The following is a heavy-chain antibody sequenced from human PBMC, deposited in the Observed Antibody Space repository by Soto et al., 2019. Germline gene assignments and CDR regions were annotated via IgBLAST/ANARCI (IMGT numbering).Heavy chain of an antibody. Sequence: QVQLVQSGAEVKKPGASVKVSCKASGYTFTSYGISWVRRAPGQGLEWMGWISAYNGNTNYAQKLQGRVTMTTDTSTSTAYMELRSLRSDDTAVYYCARVQSQLPQGYYYYGMDVWGQGTTVTVSS. V-gene: IGHV1-18*04. J-gene: IGHJ6*02. D-gene: IGHD2-2*01. CDR2: ISAYNGNT. CDR3: ARVQSQLPQGYYYYGMDV. CDR1: GYTFTSYG.